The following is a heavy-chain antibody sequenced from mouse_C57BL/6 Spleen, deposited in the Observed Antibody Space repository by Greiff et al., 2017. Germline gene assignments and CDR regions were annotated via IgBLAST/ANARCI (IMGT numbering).Heavy chain of an antibody. CDR1: GFTFSSYA. CDR3: TREGLYYAMDY. J-gene: IGHJ4*01. CDR2: ISSGGDYI. Sequence: EVKLVESGEGLVKPGGSLTLSCAASGFTFSSYAMSWVRQTPEKRLEWVAYISSGGDYIYYADTVKGRFTISRDNARNTLYLQMSSLKSEDTAMYYCTREGLYYAMDYWGQGTSVTVSS. V-gene: IGHV5-9-1*02.